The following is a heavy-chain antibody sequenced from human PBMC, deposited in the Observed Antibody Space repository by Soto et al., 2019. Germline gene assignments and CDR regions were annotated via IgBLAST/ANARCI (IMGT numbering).Heavy chain of an antibody. Sequence: SGPTLGNPTQTLTLTCTFSGFSLSTSGMCVSWIRQPPGKDLEWLALIDWHDDKYYSTSLKTRLTISKDTSKNRVVLTMTNIDPVDTATYYCERAPYHSNRYFDYWGQGTLVTVSS. J-gene: IGHJ4*02. CDR1: GFSLSTSGMC. CDR2: IDWHDDK. V-gene: IGHV2-70*01. D-gene: IGHD3-22*01. CDR3: ERAPYHSNRYFDY.